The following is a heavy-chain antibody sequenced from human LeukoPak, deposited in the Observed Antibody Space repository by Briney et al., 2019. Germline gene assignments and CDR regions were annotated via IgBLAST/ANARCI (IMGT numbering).Heavy chain of an antibody. CDR3: ARASTEYAVTDGFDT. D-gene: IGHD4-17*01. CDR2: ICSRSSYI. Sequence: GGSLRLSCADSGFTFSRYSMNWVRPALGKGLEWVSSICSRSSYIYYADSVKGRFTISRDDAKSSVYLEMTSLRAEDTAVYYCARASTEYAVTDGFDTWGPGTLVTVSS. J-gene: IGHJ5*02. CDR1: GFTFSRYS. V-gene: IGHV3-21*01.